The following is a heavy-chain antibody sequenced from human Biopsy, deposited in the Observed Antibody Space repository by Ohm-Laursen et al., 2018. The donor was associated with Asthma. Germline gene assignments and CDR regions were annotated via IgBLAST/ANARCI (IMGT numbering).Heavy chain of an antibody. J-gene: IGHJ4*02. CDR3: ARDVMEWYLPAFDF. CDR1: GFTFSNAG. CDR2: GGRYYDGGLK. V-gene: IGHV3-30*19. Sequence: SLRLSFAASGFTFSNAGKHWVRQAPGKGLEWVAVGGRYYDGGLKYYADSVNGRFTVSRDDSKNTLYLQMNSLRPDDTAVYYCARDVMEWYLPAFDFWGQGTLVTVSS. D-gene: IGHD3-3*01.